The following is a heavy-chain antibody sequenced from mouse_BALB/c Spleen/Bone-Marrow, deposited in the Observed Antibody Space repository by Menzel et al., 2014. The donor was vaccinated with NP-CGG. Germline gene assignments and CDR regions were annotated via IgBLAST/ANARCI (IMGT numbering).Heavy chain of an antibody. V-gene: IGHV1-80*01. Sequence: VKLMESGAELVRPGSSVKISCKASGYAFSTYWMNWVKQRPGQGLEWIGQIYPGDGDTNSNGKFKGKATLTADRSSSTASMQLSSLTSEDSAVYFCARVGFSFDYWGQGTTLTVSS. CDR1: GYAFSTYW. J-gene: IGHJ2*01. CDR3: ARVGFSFDY. CDR2: IYPGDGDT. D-gene: IGHD3-1*01.